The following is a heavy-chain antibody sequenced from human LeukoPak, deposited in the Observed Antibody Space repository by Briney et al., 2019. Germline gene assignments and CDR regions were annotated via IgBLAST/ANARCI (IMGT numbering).Heavy chain of an antibody. CDR3: ARGYDSGSYYRH. D-gene: IGHD3-10*01. J-gene: IGHJ4*02. Sequence: KPSETLSLTCTVYGGSFSGYYWSWIRQPPGKGLEWIGEINHSGSTNYNPSLKSRVTISVDTSKNQFSLKLSSVTAADTAVYYCARGYDSGSYYRHWGQGTLLTVSS. CDR2: INHSGST. CDR1: GGSFSGYY. V-gene: IGHV4-34*01.